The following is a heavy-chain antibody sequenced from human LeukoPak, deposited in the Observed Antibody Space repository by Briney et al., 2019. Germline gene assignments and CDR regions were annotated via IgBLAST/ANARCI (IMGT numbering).Heavy chain of an antibody. V-gene: IGHV3-74*01. CDR2: SNTDGSTT. CDR3: ARDRQYGMDV. J-gene: IGHJ6*02. CDR1: GFTVSSYW. Sequence: GGSLRLSCVASGFTVSSYWMHWVRHAPGKGLVCVSRSNTDGSTTNYADSVKGRFTISRDNAKNTMYLQMNSLRGEDTAVYYCARDRQYGMDVWGQGTTVTVSS.